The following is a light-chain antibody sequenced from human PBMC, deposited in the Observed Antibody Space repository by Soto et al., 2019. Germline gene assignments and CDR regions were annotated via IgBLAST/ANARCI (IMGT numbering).Light chain of an antibody. V-gene: IGKV1-6*01. Sequence: AIQMTQSPSSLSASVGDRVTITCRASQGIRDELGWYQQKAGKAPNLLISAASRLQSGVPSRFSGRGSGTDFTLTISSLQPDDFATYYCQQFNSYSPGAFGQGTKVDIK. CDR3: QQFNSYSPGA. CDR1: QGIRDE. J-gene: IGKJ1*01. CDR2: AAS.